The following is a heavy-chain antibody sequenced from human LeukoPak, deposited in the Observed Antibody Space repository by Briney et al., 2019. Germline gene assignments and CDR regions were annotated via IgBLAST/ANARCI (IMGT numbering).Heavy chain of an antibody. D-gene: IGHD3-9*01. V-gene: IGHV1-8*01. J-gene: IGHJ5*02. Sequence: SVKVSCKASGYTFTSYDIDWVRQATGQGLEWIGWMNPNSGNTGYAQKFQGRVTMTRNTSISTAYMELSSLRSEDTAVYYCARARRYYDILTGHTAGDWFDPWGQGTLVTVSS. CDR3: ARARRYYDILTGHTAGDWFDP. CDR1: GYTFTSYD. CDR2: MNPNSGNT.